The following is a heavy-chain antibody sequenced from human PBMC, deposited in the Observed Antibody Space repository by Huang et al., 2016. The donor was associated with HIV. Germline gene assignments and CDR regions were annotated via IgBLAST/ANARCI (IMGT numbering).Heavy chain of an antibody. CDR3: ARDPRIQSWLNFFDY. Sequence: EVQLVESGGGLVQPGGSLRLYCAASGFSISSYWMHWVREAPGKGQEWVSRMNSDGSSTSYADSVKGRFTISRSNAKNTLYLQMNCLRAEDTAVYYCARDPRIQSWLNFFDYWGQGTLVSVSS. CDR1: GFSISSYW. D-gene: IGHD3-22*01. CDR2: MNSDGSST. V-gene: IGHV3-74*01. J-gene: IGHJ4*02.